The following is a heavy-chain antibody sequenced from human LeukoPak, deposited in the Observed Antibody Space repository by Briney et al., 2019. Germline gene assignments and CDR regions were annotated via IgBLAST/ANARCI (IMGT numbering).Heavy chain of an antibody. CDR1: GYTFTGYY. CDR2: INPNRSGT. CDR3: ARDGGNLRFLEWLLDY. V-gene: IGHV1-2*02. J-gene: IGHJ4*02. D-gene: IGHD3-3*01. Sequence: GASVKVSCKASGYTFTGYYMHWVRQAPGQGHEWMGWINPNRSGTNYEQKFQGRVTMTRDTSISTAYMELSRLRSDDTAVYYCARDGGNLRFLEWLLDYWGQGTLVTVCS.